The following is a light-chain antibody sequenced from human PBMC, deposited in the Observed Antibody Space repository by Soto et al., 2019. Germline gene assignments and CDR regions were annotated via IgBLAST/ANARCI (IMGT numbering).Light chain of an antibody. CDR1: QSVSSSY. CDR2: DAS. CDR3: QQYGSSPET. V-gene: IGKV3-20*01. J-gene: IGKJ1*01. Sequence: EIVLTQSPGTLSLSPGERATLSCRASQSVSSSYLAWYQQKPGQAPRILIYDASSRATGIPDRFSGSGSGTDFTLTISRLEPEDFAVYYCQQYGSSPETFGPGTKVEIK.